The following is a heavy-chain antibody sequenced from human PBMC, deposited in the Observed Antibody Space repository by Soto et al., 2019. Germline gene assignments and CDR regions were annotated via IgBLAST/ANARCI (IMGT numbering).Heavy chain of an antibody. CDR1: GGSVTGGNYY. V-gene: IGHV4-61*01. D-gene: IGHD2-15*01. CDR2: AYFSGSA. Sequence: SETLSLTCSVSGGSVTGGNYYWTWIRKPPQRGLEWIGYAYFSGSANYNPSLQSRVTISVDTSKDQFSLKLTSVTAADTAVYFCARARLSCSGDSCWPSWFDPWGQGTQVTVSS. J-gene: IGHJ5*02. CDR3: ARARLSCSGDSCWPSWFDP.